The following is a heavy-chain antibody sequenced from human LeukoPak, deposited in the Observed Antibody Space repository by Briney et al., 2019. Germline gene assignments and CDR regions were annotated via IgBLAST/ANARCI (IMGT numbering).Heavy chain of an antibody. J-gene: IGHJ4*02. CDR3: ARITTGTTSFDY. Sequence: LGESLRISCKGSGYRFTSYWISWVRQVPGKGLEWVGRIDPSDSYTNYSPSFQGHVTISADKSISTAYLQWSSLKASDTAMYYCARITTGTTSFDYWGQGTLVTVSS. D-gene: IGHD1-1*01. V-gene: IGHV5-10-1*01. CDR2: IDPSDSYT. CDR1: GYRFTSYW.